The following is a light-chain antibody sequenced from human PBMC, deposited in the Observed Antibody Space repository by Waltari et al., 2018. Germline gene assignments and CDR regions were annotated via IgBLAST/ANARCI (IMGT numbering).Light chain of an antibody. J-gene: IGKJ1*01. Sequence: DIVMTQSPDPLAASLGERATINCKSSQSVLFSSNSWNYLAWYQQKPGQPPKLLFYWASTRESGVPDRFSGSGSGTDFTLTISRLKAEDVAVYYCQQYYRTPRTFGQGTKVEI. CDR1: QSVLFSSNSWNY. V-gene: IGKV4-1*01. CDR2: WAS. CDR3: QQYYRTPRT.